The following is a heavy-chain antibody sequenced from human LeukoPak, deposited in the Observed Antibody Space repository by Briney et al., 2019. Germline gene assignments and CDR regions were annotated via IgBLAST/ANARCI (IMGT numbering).Heavy chain of an antibody. Sequence: SQTLSLTCTVSGGSISSGSYYWIWIRQPAGKGLEWIGRIYTSGSTNYNPSLKSRVTISVDTSKNQFSLKLSSVTAADTAVYYCARVTYYYDSSGYYPYYYYYYMDVWGKGTTVTISS. J-gene: IGHJ6*03. V-gene: IGHV4-61*02. CDR2: IYTSGST. CDR3: ARVTYYYDSSGYYPYYYYYYMDV. D-gene: IGHD3-22*01. CDR1: GGSISSGSYY.